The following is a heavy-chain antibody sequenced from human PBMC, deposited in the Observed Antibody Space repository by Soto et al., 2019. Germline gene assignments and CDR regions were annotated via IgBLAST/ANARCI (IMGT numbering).Heavy chain of an antibody. Sequence: PGVSLRLSCEACGFTFSDYYMDWVCQVPGKGLEWVGRTRNKANSYTTEYAASVRGRFSISRDDSKDSMYLQMYSLKTEDTAVYYCARDTGGSYDYWGQGALVTVSS. CDR3: ARDTGGSYDY. J-gene: IGHJ4*02. V-gene: IGHV3-72*01. CDR2: TRNKANSYTT. CDR1: GFTFSDYY. D-gene: IGHD3-16*01.